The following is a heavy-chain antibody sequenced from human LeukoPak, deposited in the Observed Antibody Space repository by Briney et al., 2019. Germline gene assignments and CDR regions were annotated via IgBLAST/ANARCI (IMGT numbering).Heavy chain of an antibody. D-gene: IGHD1-14*01. CDR1: GGSISSSSYY. J-gene: IGHJ4*02. V-gene: IGHV4-39*01. CDR2: IYYSGST. Sequence: SETLSLTCTVSGGSISSSSYYWGWIRQPPGKGLEWIGSIYYSGSTYYNPSLKSRVTISVDTSKNQFSLKLSSVTAADTAVYYCARSELAAEPLYYFDYWGQGTLVTVSS. CDR3: ARSELAAEPLYYFDY.